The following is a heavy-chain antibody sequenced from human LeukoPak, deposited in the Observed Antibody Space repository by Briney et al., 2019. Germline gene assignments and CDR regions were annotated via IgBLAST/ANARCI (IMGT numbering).Heavy chain of an antibody. D-gene: IGHD2-2*01. Sequence: PGGSLRLSCAASEFTFRSHVMSWVRQAPGKGLEWISAIVGSGSTTHYADSVKGRFTISRDNSKNTLYLQMNSLRAEDTAVYYCARVSLPVVPAAPLGYWGQGTLVTVSS. CDR3: ARVSLPVVPAAPLGY. V-gene: IGHV3-23*01. J-gene: IGHJ4*02. CDR2: IVGSGSTT. CDR1: EFTFRSHV.